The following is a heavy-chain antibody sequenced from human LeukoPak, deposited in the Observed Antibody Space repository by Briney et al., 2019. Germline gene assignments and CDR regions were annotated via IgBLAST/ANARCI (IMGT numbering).Heavy chain of an antibody. CDR1: GFTVSSNY. V-gene: IGHV3-66*01. Sequence: GGSLRLSCAASGFTVSSNYLSWVRQAPGKGLEWVSVIYSGGSTYYADSVKGRFTISRDNSKNTLYLQMKSLRAEDTAVYYWGRERSREIAVAGTIFDYWGQGTLVTVSS. J-gene: IGHJ4*02. CDR3: GRERSREIAVAGTIFDY. D-gene: IGHD6-19*01. CDR2: IYSGGST.